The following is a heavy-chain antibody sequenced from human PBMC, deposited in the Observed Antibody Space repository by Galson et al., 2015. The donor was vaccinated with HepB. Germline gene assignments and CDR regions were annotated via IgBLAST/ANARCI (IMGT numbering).Heavy chain of an antibody. J-gene: IGHJ5*02. Sequence: QSGAEVKKPGESLRISCKGYGYSFTSYWISWVRQMPGKGLEWMGRIDPSDSYTNYSPSFQGHVTISADKSISTAYLQWSSLKASDTAMYYCARATMVRGDNNWFDPWGQGTLVTVSS. CDR2: IDPSDSYT. V-gene: IGHV5-10-1*01. CDR3: ARATMVRGDNNWFDP. D-gene: IGHD3-10*01. CDR1: GYSFTSYW.